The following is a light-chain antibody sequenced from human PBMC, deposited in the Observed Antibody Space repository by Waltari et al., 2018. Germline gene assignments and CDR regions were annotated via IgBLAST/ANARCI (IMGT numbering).Light chain of an antibody. CDR3: SSYTSSSTLV. Sequence: QSALTQPASVSGSPGQSITISCTGTRSDVGGSNYVSWYQQYPGKAPKLMIYDVNKRPSGVSNRFSGSKAGNTASLTISGLQAEDEADYYCSSYTSSSTLVFGGGTKLTVL. CDR1: RSDVGGSNY. V-gene: IGLV2-14*03. CDR2: DVN. J-gene: IGLJ3*02.